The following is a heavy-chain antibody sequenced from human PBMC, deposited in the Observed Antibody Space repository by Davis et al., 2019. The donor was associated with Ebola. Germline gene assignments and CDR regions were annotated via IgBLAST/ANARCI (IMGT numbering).Heavy chain of an antibody. J-gene: IGHJ4*02. CDR2: IYPGDSDT. Sequence: GESLKISCQDSGNSFSSNWIGWVRQMPGKGLEWMGIIYPGDSDTRYSPSFRGQVTISADKSFSTAYLQWSGLKASDTAMYYCARMGKSYYDSLWDYWGQGTLVTVSS. V-gene: IGHV5-51*01. D-gene: IGHD3-10*01. CDR3: ARMGKSYYDSLWDY. CDR1: GNSFSSNW.